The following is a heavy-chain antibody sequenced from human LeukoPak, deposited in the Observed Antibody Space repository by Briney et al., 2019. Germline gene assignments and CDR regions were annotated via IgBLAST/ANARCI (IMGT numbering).Heavy chain of an antibody. V-gene: IGHV3-48*02. CDR1: GCTFSSYI. J-gene: IGHJ4*02. Sequence: GGSLRLSCAASGCTFSSYIMNWVRQSPGKGLEWVSYISDSSSVIYFADSVKGRFTISRDNARNSLYLQMNSLRDEDTAVYYCARDALRGYYFDYWGQGTLVTVSS. CDR3: ARDALRGYYFDY. CDR2: ISDSSSVI. D-gene: IGHD3-16*01.